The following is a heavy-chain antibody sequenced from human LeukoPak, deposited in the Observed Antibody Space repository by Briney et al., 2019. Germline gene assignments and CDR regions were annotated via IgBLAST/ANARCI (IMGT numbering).Heavy chain of an antibody. CDR2: MNPNSGNT. CDR1: GYTFTNYD. J-gene: IGHJ5*02. V-gene: IGHV1-8*01. Sequence: ASVKVSCKASGYTFTNYDIIWVRQATGQGLEWMGWMNPNSGNTGHAQKFQGRVTMTRNTSISTAYMELSSLRPEDTAVYYCARGGMITFGGVSWGQGTLVTVSS. D-gene: IGHD3-16*01. CDR3: ARGGMITFGGVS.